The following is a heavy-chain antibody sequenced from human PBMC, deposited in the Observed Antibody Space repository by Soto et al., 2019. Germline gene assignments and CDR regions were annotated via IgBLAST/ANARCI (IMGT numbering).Heavy chain of an antibody. J-gene: IGHJ6*03. Sequence: ASVKVSCKASGYTFTSYAMHWVRQAPGQRLEWMGWINAGNGNTKYSQKFQGRVTITRDTSASTAYMELSSLRSEDTAVYYCARERLYGSGSRHVSYYMDVWGKGTTVTVSS. D-gene: IGHD3-10*01. CDR2: INAGNGNT. CDR1: GYTFTSYA. V-gene: IGHV1-3*01. CDR3: ARERLYGSGSRHVSYYMDV.